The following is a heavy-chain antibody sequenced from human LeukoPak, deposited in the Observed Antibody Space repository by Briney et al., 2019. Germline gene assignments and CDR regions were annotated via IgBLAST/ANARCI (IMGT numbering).Heavy chain of an antibody. J-gene: IGHJ6*03. CDR3: ARRFGRKFGERFYYYHYMDV. V-gene: IGHV4-38-2*02. Sequence: SETLSLTCTVSFYSISSGYYWGWIRQPPGKGLEWIGNIYHTGNTYYNPSLKSRVTISVDMSKNQFSLRLTSVTAADTAVYYCARRFGRKFGERFYYYHYMDVWGKGTTVTISS. CDR1: FYSISSGYY. D-gene: IGHD3-10*01. CDR2: IYHTGNT.